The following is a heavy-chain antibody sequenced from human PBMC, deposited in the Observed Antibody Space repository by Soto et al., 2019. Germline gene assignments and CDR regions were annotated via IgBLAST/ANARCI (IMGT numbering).Heavy chain of an antibody. CDR1: GFTFTRSA. CDR2: LVVGSGNT. Sequence: QMQLVQSGPEVKKPGTSVKVSCKASGFTFTRSAVQWVRQARGQRLEWIGWLVVGSGNTNYAQKFQERVTITRDMSTSTAYMELSSLRSEDTXXXXXXXXGSSSSLGYXXGXXVWGQG. CDR3: XXXGSSSSLGYXXGXXV. V-gene: IGHV1-58*01. J-gene: IGHJ6*02. D-gene: IGHD6-6*01.